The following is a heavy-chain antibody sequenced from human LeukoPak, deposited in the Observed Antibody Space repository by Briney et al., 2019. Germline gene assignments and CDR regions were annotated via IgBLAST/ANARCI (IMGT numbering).Heavy chain of an antibody. CDR3: AKGEADLDY. CDR2: ISGSGRNT. CDR1: GFIFNNYA. Sequence: GGSLRLSCAASGFIFNNYALSWVRQTPGKGLEWVSAISGSGRNTYYADSVKGRFTISRDNSKNTLFLQMNSLTAEDTAVYYCAKGEADLDYWGQGTLVTVSS. V-gene: IGHV3-23*01. D-gene: IGHD1-26*01. J-gene: IGHJ4*02.